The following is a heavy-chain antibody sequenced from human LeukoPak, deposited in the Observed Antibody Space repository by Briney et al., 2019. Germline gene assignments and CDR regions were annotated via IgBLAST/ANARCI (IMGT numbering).Heavy chain of an antibody. CDR1: GGTFSSYA. CDR2: IIPIFGTA. Sequence: GSSVKVSCKASGGTFSSYAISWVRQAPRQGLEWMGGIIPIFGTANYAQKFQGRVTITADESTSTAYMELSSLRSEDTAVYYCARNRGRLYYFDYWGQGTLVTVSS. J-gene: IGHJ4*02. V-gene: IGHV1-69*01. CDR3: ARNRGRLYYFDY. D-gene: IGHD3-16*02.